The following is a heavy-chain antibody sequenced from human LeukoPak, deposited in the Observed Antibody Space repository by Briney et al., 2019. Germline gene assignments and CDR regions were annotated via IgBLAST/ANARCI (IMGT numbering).Heavy chain of an antibody. CDR2: INHSGST. D-gene: IGHD6-13*01. CDR3: ATCGGGIAAAGSLDY. V-gene: IGHV4-34*01. Sequence: SETLSLTCAVYGGSFSGYYWSWIRQPPGKGLEWIGEINHSGSTNYNPSLKSRVTISADTSKNQFSLKLSSVTAADTVVYYCATCGGGIAAAGSLDYWGQGTLVTVSS. J-gene: IGHJ4*02. CDR1: GGSFSGYY.